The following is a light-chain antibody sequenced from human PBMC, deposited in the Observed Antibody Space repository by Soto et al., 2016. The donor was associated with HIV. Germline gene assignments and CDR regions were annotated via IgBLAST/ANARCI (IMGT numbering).Light chain of an antibody. CDR1: QNLQESNGLNY. V-gene: IGKV2-28*01. CDR3: MQTLQTPIT. CDR2: LAS. Sequence: DIVMTQSAHSLTATPGEPASIPCRSSQNLQESNGLNYLDWYRQKPGQSPELLIYLASRRASGVPDRFSGYGSVTYFTLKISRVEAEDVGVYYCMQTLQTPITFGGGTKVEIK. J-gene: IGKJ4*01.